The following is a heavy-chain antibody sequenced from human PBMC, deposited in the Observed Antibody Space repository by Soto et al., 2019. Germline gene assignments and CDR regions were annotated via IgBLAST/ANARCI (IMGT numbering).Heavy chain of an antibody. J-gene: IGHJ3*01. V-gene: IGHV3-21*01. D-gene: IGHD2-21*02. CDR1: GFNFSTYG. Sequence: PXGSLRLCCTASGFNFSTYGMNWVRQAPGKGLEWVSSINGGSSLTYYADSLKGRFTISRDNAKNSLYLQLNSLRAEDTAIYYCEAEVTSDAFDLWGQGTMVTVSS. CDR2: INGGSSLT. CDR3: EAEVTSDAFDL.